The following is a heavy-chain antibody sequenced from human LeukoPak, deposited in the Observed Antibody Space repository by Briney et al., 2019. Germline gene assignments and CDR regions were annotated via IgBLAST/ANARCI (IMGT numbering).Heavy chain of an antibody. CDR1: GLTFSAYG. CDR2: ISSSGSTI. V-gene: IGHV3-48*04. CDR3: ARGFYDSSVDYYYYGMDV. J-gene: IGHJ6*02. D-gene: IGHD3-22*01. Sequence: GGSLRLSCAASGLTFSAYGMHWVRQAPGKGLEWVSYISSSGSTIYYADSVKGRFTISRDNAKNSLYLQMNSLRAEDTAVYYCARGFYDSSVDYYYYGMDVWGQGTTVTVSS.